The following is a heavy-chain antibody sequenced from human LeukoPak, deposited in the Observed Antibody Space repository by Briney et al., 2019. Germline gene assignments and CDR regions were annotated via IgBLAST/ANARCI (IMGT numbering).Heavy chain of an antibody. Sequence: SQTLSLTCTVSGGSISSGGYYWSWIRQPPGKGLEWIGYIYYSGSTYYNPSLKSRVTISVDTSKNQFSLKLSSVTAADTAVYYCARGNDFWSGYYPQTTFDYWGQGTLVTVSS. J-gene: IGHJ4*02. CDR2: IYYSGST. D-gene: IGHD3-3*01. V-gene: IGHV4-31*03. CDR3: ARGNDFWSGYYPQTTFDY. CDR1: GGSISSGGYY.